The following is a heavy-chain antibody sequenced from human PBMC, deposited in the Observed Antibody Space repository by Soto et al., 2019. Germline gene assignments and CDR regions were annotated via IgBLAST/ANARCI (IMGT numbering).Heavy chain of an antibody. D-gene: IGHD2-15*01. CDR2: ISYDGSNK. CDR3: AKLEITPPGRCSGGSCSVDSFDY. Sequence: GGSLRLSCAASGFTFSSYGMYWVRQAPGKGLEWVAVISYDGSNKYYADSVKGRFTISRDNSKNTLYLQMNSLRAEDTAVYYCAKLEITPPGRCSGGSCSVDSFDYWGQGTLVTVSS. J-gene: IGHJ4*02. CDR1: GFTFSSYG. V-gene: IGHV3-30*18.